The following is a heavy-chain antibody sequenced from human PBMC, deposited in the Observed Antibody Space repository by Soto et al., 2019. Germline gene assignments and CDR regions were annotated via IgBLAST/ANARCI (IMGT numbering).Heavy chain of an antibody. CDR3: ARDRDEDGGTSDAFDM. D-gene: IGHD2-15*01. CDR2: ISYDGRNN. CDR1: GFTFSTYG. J-gene: IGHJ3*02. Sequence: QVQLVESGGGVVQPGGSLRLSCAASGFTFSTYGMHWVRQAPGKGLEWVAVISYDGRNNYYADSVKGRFTISRDNSKSTLSLQMNSLRPEDTAVYYCARDRDEDGGTSDAFDMWGQGTMVTVSS. V-gene: IGHV3-30*03.